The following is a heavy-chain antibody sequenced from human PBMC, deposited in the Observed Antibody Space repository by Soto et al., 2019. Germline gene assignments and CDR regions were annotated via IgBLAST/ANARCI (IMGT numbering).Heavy chain of an antibody. CDR1: GGSFSGYY. CDR2: INHSGST. CDR3: ASTRLWFGELSH. D-gene: IGHD3-10*01. V-gene: IGHV4-34*01. Sequence: SETLSLTCAVYGGSFSGYYWSWIRQPPGKGLEWIGEINHSGSTNYNPSLKSRVTISVDTSKNQFSLKLSSVTAADTAVYYCASTRLWFGELSHWGQGTLVTVSS. J-gene: IGHJ4*02.